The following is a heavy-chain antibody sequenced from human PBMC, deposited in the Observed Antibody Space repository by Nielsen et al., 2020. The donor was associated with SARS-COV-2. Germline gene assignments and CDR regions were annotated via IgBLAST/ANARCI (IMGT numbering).Heavy chain of an antibody. CDR2: IYYSGST. J-gene: IGHJ6*02. Sequence: SETLSLTCTVSGGSISSYYWSWIRQPPGKGLEWIGYIYYSGSTNYNPSLKSRVTISVDTSKNQFSLKLSSVTAEDTAVYYCARVSPDNRGYFDWSYYYYGMDVWGQGTTVTVSS. V-gene: IGHV4-59*13. CDR3: ARVSPDNRGYFDWSYYYYGMDV. CDR1: GGSISSYY. D-gene: IGHD3-9*01.